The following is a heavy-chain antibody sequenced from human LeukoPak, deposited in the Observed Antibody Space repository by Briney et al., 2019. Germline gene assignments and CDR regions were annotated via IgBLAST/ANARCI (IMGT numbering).Heavy chain of an antibody. CDR1: GGSFSGYY. V-gene: IGHV4-34*01. Sequence: SETLSLTCAVYGGSFSGYYWSWIRQPPGKGLEWIGEINHSGSTNYNPSLKSRVTISVDTSKNQFSLKLSSVTAADTAVYYCARVTVVPAAMKGCYFDYWGQGTLVTVSS. CDR3: ARVTVVPAAMKGCYFDY. J-gene: IGHJ4*02. CDR2: INHSGST. D-gene: IGHD2-2*01.